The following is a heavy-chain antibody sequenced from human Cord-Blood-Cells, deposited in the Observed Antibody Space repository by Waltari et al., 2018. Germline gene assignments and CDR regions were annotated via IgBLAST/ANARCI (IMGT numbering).Heavy chain of an antibody. V-gene: IGHV4-38-2*02. CDR3: AREYRPSIAARKGGHDAFDI. D-gene: IGHD6-6*01. CDR1: GYSISSGYY. J-gene: IGHJ3*02. Sequence: QVQLQESGPGLVKPSETLSLTCTVSGYSISSGYYWGWIRQPPGKGLEWIGSIYHSGRNYYNPSSKSRVTISVDTSKNQVSLKRSSVTAADTAVYYCAREYRPSIAARKGGHDAFDIWGQGTMVTVSS. CDR2: IYHSGRN.